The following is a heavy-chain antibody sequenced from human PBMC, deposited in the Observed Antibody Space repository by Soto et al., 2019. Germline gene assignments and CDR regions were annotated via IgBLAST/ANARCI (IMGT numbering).Heavy chain of an antibody. CDR2: INAGNGNT. D-gene: IGHD3-9*01. CDR3: ARGGDIWTGPPPGGYYSSMDV. V-gene: IGHV1-3*01. Sequence: QVQLVQSGAEVKKPGASVKVSCKASGYTFTSYAMHWVRQAPGQRLEWMGWINAGNGNTKYSQKFQGRVTITRDTPASTAYMELGSLRSDATAVYYCARGGDIWTGPPPGGYYSSMDVWGKGTPVPVPS. J-gene: IGHJ6*03. CDR1: GYTFTSYA.